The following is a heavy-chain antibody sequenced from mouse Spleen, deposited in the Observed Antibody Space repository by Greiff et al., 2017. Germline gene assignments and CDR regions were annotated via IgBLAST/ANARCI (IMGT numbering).Heavy chain of an antibody. D-gene: IGHD1-1*01. Sequence: EVNVVESGGGLVKPGGSLKLSCAASGFTFSDYGMHWVRQAPEKGLEWVAYISSGSSTIYYADTVKGRFTISRDNAKNTLFLQMTSLRSEDTAMYYCARTKLTLYYYAMDYWGQGTSVTVSS. CDR1: GFTFSDYG. V-gene: IGHV5-17*01. CDR3: ARTKLTLYYYAMDY. CDR2: ISSGSSTI. J-gene: IGHJ4*01.